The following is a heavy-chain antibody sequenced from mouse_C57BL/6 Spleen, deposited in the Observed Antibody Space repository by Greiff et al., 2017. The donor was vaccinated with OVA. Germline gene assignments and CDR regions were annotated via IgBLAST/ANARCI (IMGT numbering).Heavy chain of an antibody. J-gene: IGHJ3*01. Sequence: QVQLQQPGAELVKPGASVKLSCKASGYTFTSYWMHWVKQRPGQGLEWIGMIHPNSGSTNYNEKFKSKATLTVDKSSSTAYMQLSSLTSEDSAVYDCARDYYGYDVPAWFAYWGQGTLVTVSA. CDR2: IHPNSGST. V-gene: IGHV1-64*01. D-gene: IGHD2-2*01. CDR3: ARDYYGYDVPAWFAY. CDR1: GYTFTSYW.